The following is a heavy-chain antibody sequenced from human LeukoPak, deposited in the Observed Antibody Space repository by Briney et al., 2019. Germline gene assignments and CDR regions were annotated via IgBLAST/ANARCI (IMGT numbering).Heavy chain of an antibody. CDR1: GFTFSNYI. J-gene: IGHJ6*02. Sequence: PGGSLRLSCAASGFTFSNYIIHWVRQAPGKGLEDVSAISNNGDRTYYANAVKGRFTISRDNSKKMLYLQMGSLRVEDMAVYYCVRDGDVSPIRPRHYGMDVWGQGTTVTVSS. D-gene: IGHD4-17*01. CDR3: VRDGDVSPIRPRHYGMDV. CDR2: ISNNGDRT. V-gene: IGHV3-64*01.